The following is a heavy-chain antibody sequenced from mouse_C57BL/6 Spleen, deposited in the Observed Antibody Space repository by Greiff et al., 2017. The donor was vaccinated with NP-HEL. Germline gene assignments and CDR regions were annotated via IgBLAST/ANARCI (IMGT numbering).Heavy chain of an antibody. CDR2: IDPSDSYT. CDR1: GYTFTSYW. V-gene: IGHV1-69*01. Sequence: QVQLQQPGAELVMPGASVKLSCKASGYTFTSYWMHWVKQRPGQGLEWIGEIDPSDSYTNYNQKFKGKSTLTVDKSSSTAYMQLSSLTSEDSAVYYCARGGNYEAWFAYWGQGTLVTVSA. D-gene: IGHD2-1*01. J-gene: IGHJ3*01. CDR3: ARGGNYEAWFAY.